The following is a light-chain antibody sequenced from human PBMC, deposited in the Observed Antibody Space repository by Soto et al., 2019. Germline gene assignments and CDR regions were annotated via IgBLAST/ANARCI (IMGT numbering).Light chain of an antibody. CDR2: DAS. J-gene: IGKJ1*01. CDR1: QTVGRNY. V-gene: IGKV3-20*01. Sequence: EIVLTQSPGTLSLSPGERATLSCRASQTVGRNYLAWYQQKPGQAPRLLIYDASSRATGIPDRFSGSGSGTDFTLTFSRLEPEDFAVYYCHQYASSPLTFGQGTKVEIK. CDR3: HQYASSPLT.